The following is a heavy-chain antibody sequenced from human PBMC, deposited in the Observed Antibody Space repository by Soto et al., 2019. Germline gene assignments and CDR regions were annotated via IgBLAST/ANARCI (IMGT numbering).Heavy chain of an antibody. CDR3: ARVAVAGGGYYYYYGMDV. V-gene: IGHV4-34*01. CDR1: GGSFSGYY. J-gene: IGHJ6*02. CDR2: INHSGST. Sequence: PSETLSLTCAVYGGSFSGYYWSLIRQPPGKGLEWIGEINHSGSTNYNPSLKSRVTISVDTSKNQFSLKLSSVTAADTAVYYCARVAVAGGGYYYYYGMDVWGQGTTVTVSS. D-gene: IGHD6-19*01.